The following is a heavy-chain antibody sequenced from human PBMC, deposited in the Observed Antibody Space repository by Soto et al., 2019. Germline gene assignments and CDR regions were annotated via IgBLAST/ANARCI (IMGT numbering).Heavy chain of an antibody. CDR3: ARPHTIFGVVIGFDP. V-gene: IGHV1-8*01. D-gene: IGHD3-3*01. J-gene: IGHJ5*02. CDR2: MNPNSGNT. CDR1: GYTFTSYD. Sequence: ASVKVSCKASGYTFTSYDINWVRQATGQGLEWMGWMNPNSGNTGYAQKIQSRVTMTRNTSISTAYMEMSSLRSEDTAVYYCARPHTIFGVVIGFDPWGQGTLVTVSS.